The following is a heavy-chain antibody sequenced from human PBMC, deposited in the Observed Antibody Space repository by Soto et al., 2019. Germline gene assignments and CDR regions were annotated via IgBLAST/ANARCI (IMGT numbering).Heavy chain of an antibody. CDR1: VDSISSSSHY. CDR3: ARVYCGGDCYTDY. D-gene: IGHD2-21*02. J-gene: IGHJ4*02. Sequence: SETLSLTCTVSVDSISSSSHYWGWIRQPPGKGLEWIGNIYYSGSTNYNPSLKSRVTISVDTSKNQFSLKLSSVTAADTAVYYCARVYCGGDCYTDYWGQGTLVTVSS. V-gene: IGHV4-39*07. CDR2: IYYSGST.